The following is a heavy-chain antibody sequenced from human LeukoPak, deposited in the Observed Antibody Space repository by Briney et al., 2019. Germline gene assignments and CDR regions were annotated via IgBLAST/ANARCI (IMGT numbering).Heavy chain of an antibody. V-gene: IGHV4-39*01. D-gene: IGHD6-19*01. Sequence: SETLSLTCTVSGGSISSSSYYWGWIRQPPGKGLVWIGSIYYSGSTYYNPSLKSRVTISVDTSKNQFSLKLSSVTAADTAVYYCARYLAVGFDYWGQGTLVTVSS. J-gene: IGHJ4*02. CDR2: IYYSGST. CDR3: ARYLAVGFDY. CDR1: GGSISSSSYY.